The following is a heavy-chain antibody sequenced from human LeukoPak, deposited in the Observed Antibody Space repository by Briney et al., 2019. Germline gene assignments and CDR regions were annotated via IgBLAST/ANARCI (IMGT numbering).Heavy chain of an antibody. CDR2: IIPIFGTA. Sequence: ASVKVSCKASGGTFSSYAISWVRQAPGQGLEWMGGIIPIFGTANYAQKFQGRVTITADESTSTAYMELSSLRSEDTAVYYCAREGRYVSSGYQNDYWGQGTLVTVSS. J-gene: IGHJ4*02. CDR1: GGTFSSYA. D-gene: IGHD3-22*01. CDR3: AREGRYVSSGYQNDY. V-gene: IGHV1-69*13.